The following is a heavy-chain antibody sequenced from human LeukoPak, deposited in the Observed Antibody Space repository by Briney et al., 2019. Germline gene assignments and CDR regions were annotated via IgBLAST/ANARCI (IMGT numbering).Heavy chain of an antibody. J-gene: IGHJ4*02. CDR2: INPNSGGT. D-gene: IGHD3-3*01. CDR1: GYTFTGNY. V-gene: IGHV1-2*02. Sequence: ASVKVSCKASGYTFTGNYMHWVRQAPGQGLEWMGWINPNSGGTNYAQKFQGRVTMTRDTSISTAYMELSRLRSDDTAVYYCARAANSFLEWSNVDYWGQGTLSPSPQ. CDR3: ARAANSFLEWSNVDY.